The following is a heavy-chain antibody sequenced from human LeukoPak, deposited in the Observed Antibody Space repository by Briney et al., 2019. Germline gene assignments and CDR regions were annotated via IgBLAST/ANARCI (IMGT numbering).Heavy chain of an antibody. CDR2: INPNSGGT. J-gene: IGHJ5*02. Sequence: ASVTVSCKSSGYTFTVYFLHWVRQAPGQGLEWMGWINPNSGGTTFAQKFQGRVTMTRDTSISTAYMELSRLRSDDTAVYYCARVFNYYDTSGYYTWGQGTLVTVSS. CDR1: GYTFTVYF. CDR3: ARVFNYYDTSGYYT. D-gene: IGHD3-22*01. V-gene: IGHV1-2*02.